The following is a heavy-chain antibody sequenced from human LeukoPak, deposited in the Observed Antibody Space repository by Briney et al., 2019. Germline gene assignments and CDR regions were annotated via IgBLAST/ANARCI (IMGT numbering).Heavy chain of an antibody. V-gene: IGHV6-1*01. D-gene: IGHD4-17*01. CDR1: GDSVSSNSAA. CDR2: TYYRSKCYN. J-gene: IGHJ6*03. CDR3: ARVLRKGAYGHGGYFYFYMDV. Sequence: SQTLSLTCAISGDSVSSNSAAGNWVRPSRSRGLEWLGWTYYRSKCYNHYAVSVKSRITITPDTSKNQFSLQLNSVTPEDTAVYYCARVLRKGAYGHGGYFYFYMDVWGKGTTVTVSS.